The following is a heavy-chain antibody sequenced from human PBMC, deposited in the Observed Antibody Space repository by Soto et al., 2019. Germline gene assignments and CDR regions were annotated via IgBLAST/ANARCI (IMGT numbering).Heavy chain of an antibody. CDR3: ARSAKGQPGPFGY. D-gene: IGHD2-2*01. J-gene: IGHJ4*02. Sequence: QVQLQESGPGLVKPSETLSLTCTVSGGSISSYYWSWIRQPPGKGLEWIGYIYYSGSTNYNPSLKSRVTISVDTSKNQFSLKLSSVTAADTAVYYCARSAKGQPGPFGYWGQGTLVTVSS. CDR1: GGSISSYY. CDR2: IYYSGST. V-gene: IGHV4-59*01.